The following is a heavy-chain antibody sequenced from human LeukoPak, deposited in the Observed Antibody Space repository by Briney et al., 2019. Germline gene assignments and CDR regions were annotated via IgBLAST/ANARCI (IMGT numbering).Heavy chain of an antibody. CDR1: GYTFTGYY. CDR2: INPNSGGT. D-gene: IGHD4-17*01. Sequence: ASVKVSCKASGYTFTGYYMHWVRQAPGQGLEWMGWINPNSGGTNYAQKLQVRVTMTRDTSISTAYMELSRLSSDDTAVYYCARSSGDYDFAFDIWGQGTMVTVSS. CDR3: ARSSGDYDFAFDI. J-gene: IGHJ3*02. V-gene: IGHV1-2*02.